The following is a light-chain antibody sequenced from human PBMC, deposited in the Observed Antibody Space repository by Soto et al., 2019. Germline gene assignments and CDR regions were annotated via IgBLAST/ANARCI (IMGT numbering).Light chain of an antibody. CDR3: SSYAGSNNFVV. CDR2: EVS. V-gene: IGLV2-8*01. Sequence: QSALTQPPSASGSPGQSVTISCTGTGSDVGGYNYVSWYQQHPGKAPKFMIYEVSKRPSGVPARFSGSKSGNTASLTVSGLQAEDEADYYCSSYAGSNNFVVFGGGTKVTVL. J-gene: IGLJ3*02. CDR1: GSDVGGYNY.